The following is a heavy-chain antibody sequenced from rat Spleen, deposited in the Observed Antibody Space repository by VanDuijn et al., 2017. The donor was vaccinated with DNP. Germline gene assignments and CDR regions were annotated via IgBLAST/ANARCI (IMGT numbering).Heavy chain of an antibody. CDR3: TRGGTYYFDY. CDR1: GFTFSNYD. J-gene: IGHJ2*01. D-gene: IGHD4-3*01. V-gene: IGHV5-27*01. Sequence: EVQLVESGGDLVQPGKSLKLSCAASGFTFSNYDMAWVRQAPTKGLEWVASISTSGGRTYYRDSVKGRFTISRDNANRTLYLQMDSLRSEDTATYYCTRGGTYYFDYWGQGVLVTVSS. CDR2: ISTSGGRT.